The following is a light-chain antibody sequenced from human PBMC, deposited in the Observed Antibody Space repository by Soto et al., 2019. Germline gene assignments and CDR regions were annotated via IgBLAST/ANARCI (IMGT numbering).Light chain of an antibody. CDR1: QSVSSNL. CDR2: GAS. J-gene: IGKJ3*01. CDR3: QQYADSPLT. V-gene: IGKV3-20*01. Sequence: EIVLMQSPGTLSLSPGERATLSCRASQSVSSNLLAWYQQKPGQAPRLLIYGASSRATGIPDRFSGSGSGTDFTLTISRLEPEDFALYYCQQYADSPLTFGPGTKVYIK.